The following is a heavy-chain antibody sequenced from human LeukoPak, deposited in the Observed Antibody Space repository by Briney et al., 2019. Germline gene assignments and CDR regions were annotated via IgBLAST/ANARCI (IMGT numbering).Heavy chain of an antibody. CDR1: GASVSSSH. CDR3: SEGYFEPFDH. CDR2: LSYTGRT. D-gene: IGHD2/OR15-2a*01. J-gene: IGHJ4*02. V-gene: IGHV4-59*02. Sequence: SETLSLTCVVSGASVSSSHWNWIRQLPGKGLEWIGCLSYTGRTDYNPSLTSRVTISLDASKNQVSLKLRSLTAADTAVYYCSEGYFEPFDHWGQGTLVTVPS.